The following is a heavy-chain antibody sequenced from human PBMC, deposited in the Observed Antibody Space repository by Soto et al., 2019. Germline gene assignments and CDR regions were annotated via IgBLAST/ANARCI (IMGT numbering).Heavy chain of an antibody. Sequence: KQSQTLSLTCAISGDSVSSNSAAWNWIRQSPSRGLEWLGRTYYRSKWYNDYAVSVKSRITINPDTSKNQFSLQLNSVTPEDTAVYYCARDASSEVGATVYYYYYGMDVWGQGTTVTVSS. CDR2: TYYRSKWYN. D-gene: IGHD1-26*01. J-gene: IGHJ6*02. CDR3: ARDASSEVGATVYYYYYGMDV. V-gene: IGHV6-1*01. CDR1: GDSVSSNSAA.